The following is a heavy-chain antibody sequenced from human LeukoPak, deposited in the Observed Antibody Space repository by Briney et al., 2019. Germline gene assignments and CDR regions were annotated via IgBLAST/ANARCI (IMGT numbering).Heavy chain of an antibody. CDR2: IDADGTTT. Sequence: GGSLRLSCAASGFTSGFSFSNCWMHWVRQAPGKGLEWVSRIDADGTTTNYADSVKGRFTISRDNAKNTLYLQMNSLRAEDTAVYYCVSFYETYWGRGTLVTVSS. J-gene: IGHJ4*02. CDR1: GFTSGFSFSNCW. D-gene: IGHD2/OR15-2a*01. CDR3: VSFYETY. V-gene: IGHV3-74*01.